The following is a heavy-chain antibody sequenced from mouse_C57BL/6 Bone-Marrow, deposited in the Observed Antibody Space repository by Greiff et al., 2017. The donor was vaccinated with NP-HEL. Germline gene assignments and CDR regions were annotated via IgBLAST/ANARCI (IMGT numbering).Heavy chain of an antibody. CDR2: ISGGGGNT. Sequence: EVQLVESGGGLVKPGGSLKLSCAASGFTFSSYTMSWVRQTPEKRLEWVATISGGGGNTYYPDSVKGRFTISRDNAKNTLYLQMSSLRSEDTALYYCARQRGPWFAYWGQGTLVTVSA. CDR3: ARQRGPWFAY. V-gene: IGHV5-9*01. J-gene: IGHJ3*01. CDR1: GFTFSSYT.